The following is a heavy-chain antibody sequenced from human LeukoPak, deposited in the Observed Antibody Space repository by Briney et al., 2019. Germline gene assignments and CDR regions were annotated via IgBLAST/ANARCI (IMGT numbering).Heavy chain of an antibody. CDR3: ARDEVGIFDY. Sequence: ASVKVSCKAAGYTFTGYFMHWVRQAPGQGLEWMGWINPNSGGTNYAQKFQGRVTMTRDTSISTAYMELSGLGSDDTAVYYCARDEVGIFDYWGQGTLATVSS. V-gene: IGHV1-2*02. CDR1: GYTFTGYF. D-gene: IGHD1-26*01. CDR2: INPNSGGT. J-gene: IGHJ4*02.